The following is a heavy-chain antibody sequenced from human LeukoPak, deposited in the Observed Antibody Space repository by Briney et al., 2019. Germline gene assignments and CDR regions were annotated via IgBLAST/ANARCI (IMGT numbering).Heavy chain of an antibody. V-gene: IGHV3-23*01. CDR1: GFTFSNYA. Sequence: GGSLRLSCAASGFTFSNYAMSWVRQAPGKGLEWVSAISASGGTTYYADSVKGRFTISRDNSKNTVYMQMNNLRAEDTAVYYCARDGSQITMVRGVIRKAAFDIWGQGTMVTVSS. J-gene: IGHJ3*02. CDR3: ARDGSQITMVRGVIRKAAFDI. D-gene: IGHD3-10*01. CDR2: ISASGGTT.